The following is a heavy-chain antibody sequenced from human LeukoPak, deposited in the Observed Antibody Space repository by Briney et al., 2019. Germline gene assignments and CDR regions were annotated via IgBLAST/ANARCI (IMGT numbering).Heavy chain of an antibody. J-gene: IGHJ6*03. CDR3: ARASRRSSSWRNYYYYYMDV. Sequence: SETLSLTCTVSGGSISSSSYYWGWIRQPPGKGLEWIGSIYYSGSTNYNPSLKSRVTISVDTSKNQFSLKLSSVTAADTAVYYCARASRRSSSWRNYYYYYMDVWGKGTTVTVSS. D-gene: IGHD6-13*01. CDR2: IYYSGST. V-gene: IGHV4-39*07. CDR1: GGSISSSSYY.